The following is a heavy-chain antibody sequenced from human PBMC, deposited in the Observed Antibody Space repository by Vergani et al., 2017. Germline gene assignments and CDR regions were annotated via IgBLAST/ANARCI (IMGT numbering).Heavy chain of an antibody. V-gene: IGHV4-59*11. CDR1: FDSIRNLY. CDR2: IHYSENT. D-gene: IGHD3-9*01. J-gene: IGHJ4*02. Sequence: QVQLQESGPGLVKSSETLSLTCSVSFDSIRNLYCNWIRQPPGKGLEWLGSIHYSENTNYNPSLKTRVTISVDTSKNQFSLTLTSVTAADTAVYYCTTPTKWELRYYFDYWGQGTLVTVSS. CDR3: TTPTKWELRYYFDY.